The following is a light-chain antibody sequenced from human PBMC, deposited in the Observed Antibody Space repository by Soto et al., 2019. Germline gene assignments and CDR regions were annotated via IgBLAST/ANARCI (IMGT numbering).Light chain of an antibody. CDR3: QQYGSSPTWT. CDR1: QSVSSN. CDR2: GAS. J-gene: IGKJ1*01. Sequence: EIVMTQSPATLSVSPGERATLSCRSGQSVSSNVIWFQQKPGQAPRLLIYGASSRATGIPDRFSGSGSGTDFTLTISRLEPEDFAVYYCQQYGSSPTWTFGQGTKVDIK. V-gene: IGKV3-20*01.